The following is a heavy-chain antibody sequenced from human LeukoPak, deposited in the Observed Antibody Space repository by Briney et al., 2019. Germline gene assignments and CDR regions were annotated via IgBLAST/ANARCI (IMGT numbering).Heavy chain of an antibody. V-gene: IGHV3-23*01. CDR1: GFTFSSYA. D-gene: IGHD3-22*01. J-gene: IGHJ5*02. CDR2: ISGSGGST. Sequence: GGSLRLSCAASGFTFSSYAMSWVRQAPGKGLEWVSAISGSGGSTYYADSVKGRFTISRDNSKNTLYLQMNSLRAEDTAAYYCAKDSRGYYYDSSGSWGQGTLVTVSS. CDR3: AKDSRGYYYDSSGS.